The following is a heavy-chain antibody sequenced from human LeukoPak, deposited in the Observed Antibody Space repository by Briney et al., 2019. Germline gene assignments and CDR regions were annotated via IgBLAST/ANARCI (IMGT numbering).Heavy chain of an antibody. D-gene: IGHD5-12*01. CDR2: ISSSSSYI. Sequence: GGSLRLSCAASGFTFSSYSMNWVRQAPGKGLEWVSSISSSSSYIYYADSVKGRFTISRDNSKNTLYLQMNSLRAEDTAVYYCAKPRGYSGYTFDYWGQGTLVTVSS. J-gene: IGHJ4*02. CDR1: GFTFSSYS. CDR3: AKPRGYSGYTFDY. V-gene: IGHV3-21*04.